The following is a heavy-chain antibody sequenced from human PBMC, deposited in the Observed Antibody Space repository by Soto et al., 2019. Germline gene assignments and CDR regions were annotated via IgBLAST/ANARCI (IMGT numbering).Heavy chain of an antibody. CDR3: ARGRDGGFDP. V-gene: IGHV1-3*01. Sequence: QVQLVQSGAEVKKPGASVKVSCKASGYTFTNYAMQWVRQAPGQRIEWMGWINGGNGNTRYSQKFQGRVTITRDTSASTGYMELSSMKSEDTAVYYCARGRDGGFDPWGQGTLVTVSS. J-gene: IGHJ5*02. CDR1: GYTFTNYA. CDR2: INGGNGNT. D-gene: IGHD3-16*01.